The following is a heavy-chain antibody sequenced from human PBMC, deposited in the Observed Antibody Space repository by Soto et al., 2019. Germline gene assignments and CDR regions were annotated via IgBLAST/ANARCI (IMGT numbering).Heavy chain of an antibody. Sequence: QVPLVQSGGELKKPGASVKVSCKASGYSFSDFGITWVRQAPGQGLEWMGWISGKNGNTNYAQKVQGRFTLTADTSTSTACMEMRALTSDDTGIYYCARGDYYEDTGTFESWGQGTPVTVSS. D-gene: IGHD4-17*01. V-gene: IGHV1-18*04. J-gene: IGHJ4*02. CDR1: GYSFSDFG. CDR2: ISGKNGNT. CDR3: ARGDYYEDTGTFES.